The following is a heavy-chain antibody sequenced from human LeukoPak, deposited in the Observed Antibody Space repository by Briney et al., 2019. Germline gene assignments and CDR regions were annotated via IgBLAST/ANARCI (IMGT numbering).Heavy chain of an antibody. CDR3: ARAYCSSTSCYSRGYYYYYMDV. J-gene: IGHJ6*03. CDR2: IYYSGST. V-gene: IGHV4-59*11. Sequence: SETLSLTCTVCGGAISSHYWSWIRQPTGKGLEWIGYIYYSGSTNYNPSLKSRVTISVDTSKNQFSLKLSSVTAADTAVYYCARAYCSSTSCYSRGYYYYYMDVWGKGTTVTVSS. D-gene: IGHD2-2*01. CDR1: GGAISSHY.